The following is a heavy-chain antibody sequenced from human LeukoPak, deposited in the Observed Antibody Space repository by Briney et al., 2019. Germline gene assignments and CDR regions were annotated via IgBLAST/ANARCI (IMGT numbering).Heavy chain of an antibody. J-gene: IGHJ3*02. CDR1: GFTFSIYD. D-gene: IGHD6-19*01. CDR3: AKIPGGWRNDAFDI. Sequence: GGSLRLSCAASGFTFSIYDLSWVRQAPGKGLECVSAIDRGVGSTYYADSVKGRFTISRDNSKSTVFLQMNSLRAEDTAVYYCAKIPGGWRNDAFDIWGQGTMVTVSS. V-gene: IGHV3-23*01. CDR2: IDRGVGST.